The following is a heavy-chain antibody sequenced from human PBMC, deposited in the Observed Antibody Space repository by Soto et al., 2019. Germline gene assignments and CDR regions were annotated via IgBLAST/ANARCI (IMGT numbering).Heavy chain of an antibody. Sequence: QVQLVESGGVVVQPGGSLRLSCAVSGFTFVNYAVHWVRQAPGKGLEWVAVMANDGGDQYYTDSGKGRFIISRDSSQNILYLQLSNVRPEDTALYYCAREGSGYDTRFDYWGQGTLVTVSS. J-gene: IGHJ4*02. CDR2: MANDGGDQ. CDR3: AREGSGYDTRFDY. V-gene: IGHV3-30*04. D-gene: IGHD5-12*01. CDR1: GFTFVNYA.